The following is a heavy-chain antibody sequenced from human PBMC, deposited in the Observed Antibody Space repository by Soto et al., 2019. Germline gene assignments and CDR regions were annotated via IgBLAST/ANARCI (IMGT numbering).Heavy chain of an antibody. V-gene: IGHV3-21*01. J-gene: IGHJ3*02. CDR3: ARTSESHAFDI. Sequence: EVQLVESGGGLVKPGGSLRLSCAASGFTFSSYSMNWVRQAPGXGLEWVSSISSSSSYIYYADSVKGRFTISRDNAKHSLYLQMNSLRAEDTAVYYCARTSESHAFDIWGQGTMVTVSS. CDR1: GFTFSSYS. CDR2: ISSSSSYI.